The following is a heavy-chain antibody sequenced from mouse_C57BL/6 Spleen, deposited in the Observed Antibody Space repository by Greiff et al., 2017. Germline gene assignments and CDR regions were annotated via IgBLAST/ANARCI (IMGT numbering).Heavy chain of an antibody. CDR2: IYPGNSDT. D-gene: IGHD2-1*01. J-gene: IGHJ1*03. V-gene: IGHV1-5*01. CDR3: TRYYGNHWYFDV. CDR1: GYTFTSYW. Sequence: EVMLVESGTVLARPGASVKMSCKTSGYTFTSYWMHWVKQRPGQGLEWIGAIYPGNSDTSYNQKFKGKAKLTAVTSASTAYMELSSLTNEDSAVYYCTRYYGNHWYFDVWGTGTTVTVSS.